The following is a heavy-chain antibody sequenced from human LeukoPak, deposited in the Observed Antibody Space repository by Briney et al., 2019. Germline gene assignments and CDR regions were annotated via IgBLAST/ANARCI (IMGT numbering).Heavy chain of an antibody. J-gene: IGHJ5*02. CDR3: ARGRMVRGVTWWFDP. D-gene: IGHD3-10*01. V-gene: IGHV1-8*01. CDR1: GYTFTSYD. Sequence: ASVKVSCKASGYTFTSYDINWVRQATGQGLEWMGWMNPNSGNTGYAQKFQGRATMTRNTSISTAYMELSSLRSEDTAVYYCARGRMVRGVTWWFDPWGQGTLVTVSS. CDR2: MNPNSGNT.